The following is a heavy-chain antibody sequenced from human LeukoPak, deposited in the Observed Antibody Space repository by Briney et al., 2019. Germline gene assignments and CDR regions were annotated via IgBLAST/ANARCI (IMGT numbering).Heavy chain of an antibody. D-gene: IGHD2-8*01. CDR2: ISYDGSNK. V-gene: IGHV3-30*18. J-gene: IGHJ3*02. CDR1: GFTFSSYG. Sequence: GGSLRLSCAASGFTFSSYGMHWVRQAPGKGLEWVAVISYDGSNKYYADSVKGRFTISRDNSKNTLYLQMNSLRAEDTAVNYCANGYCTNGVCYRRWEDAFDIWGQGTMVTVSS. CDR3: ANGYCTNGVCYRRWEDAFDI.